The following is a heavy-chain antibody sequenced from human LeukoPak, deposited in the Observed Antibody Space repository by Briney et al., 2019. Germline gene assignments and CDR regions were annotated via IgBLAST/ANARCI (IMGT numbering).Heavy chain of an antibody. J-gene: IGHJ3*02. D-gene: IGHD3-16*01. CDR2: INHSGST. CDR1: GGSFSGYY. V-gene: IGHV4-34*01. Sequence: SETLSLTCAVYGGSFSGYYWSWIRQPPGKGLEWIGEINHSGSTNYNPSLKSRVTISVDTSKNQFSLKLSSVTAADTAVYYCARGGVVLWGSYQRLDAFDIWGQGTMVTVSS. CDR3: ARGGVVLWGSYQRLDAFDI.